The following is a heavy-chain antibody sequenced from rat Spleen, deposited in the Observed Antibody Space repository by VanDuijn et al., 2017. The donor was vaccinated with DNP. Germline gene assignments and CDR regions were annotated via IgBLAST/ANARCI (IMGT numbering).Heavy chain of an antibody. CDR1: GFTFNNYW. V-gene: IGHV5-31*01. Sequence: EVQLVESGGGLVQPGRSLKLSCITSGFTFNNYWMNWIRQTPGKGLEWVASIAKTGDNTYYPDSVKGRFTISRDNAKNTLYLQMNSLRSEDTGTYYCTNDWELYYWGQGVMVTVSS. J-gene: IGHJ2*01. CDR3: TNDWELYY. CDR2: IAKTGDNT. D-gene: IGHD5-1*01.